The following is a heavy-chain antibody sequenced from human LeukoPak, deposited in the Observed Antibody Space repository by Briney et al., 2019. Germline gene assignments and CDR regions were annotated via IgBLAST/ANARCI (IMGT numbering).Heavy chain of an antibody. J-gene: IGHJ4*02. CDR1: GFTFSSYA. CDR3: ARAPYSSSWHYFDY. D-gene: IGHD6-13*01. Sequence: GGSLRLSCAASGFTFSSYAMHWVRQAPGKGLEWVAVISYDGSNKYYADSVKGRFTISRDNSKNTLYLQMNSLRAEDTAVYYCARAPYSSSWHYFDYWGQGTLVTVSS. V-gene: IGHV3-30-3*01. CDR2: ISYDGSNK.